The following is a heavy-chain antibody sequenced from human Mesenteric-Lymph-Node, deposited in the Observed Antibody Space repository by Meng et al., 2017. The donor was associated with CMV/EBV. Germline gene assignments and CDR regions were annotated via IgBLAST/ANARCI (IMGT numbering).Heavy chain of an antibody. Sequence: GGSLRLSCAASGFTFSSYWMHWVRQAPGKGLEWVSYISSSGDAIYYADSVKGRFTISRDNAKNSLYLQMNSLRAEDTAVYFCARDHSNHRSTSGYWGQGTLVTVSS. CDR1: GFTFSSYW. J-gene: IGHJ4*02. CDR2: ISSSGDAI. V-gene: IGHV3-48*01. CDR3: ARDHSNHRSTSGY. D-gene: IGHD2-2*01.